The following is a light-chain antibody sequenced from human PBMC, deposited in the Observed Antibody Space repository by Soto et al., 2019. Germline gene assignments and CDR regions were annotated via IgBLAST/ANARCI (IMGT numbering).Light chain of an antibody. CDR1: QSVSSTY. Sequence: IELTQPRGTLSLSPLARPSLSCSASQSVSSTYLAWYQHKPGQAPRLLIYVASNRAPGIPDRFSGSGSGTDFTLTISSLEPEDFAVYYCQQYASSRTFGQGTKVDIK. CDR2: VAS. V-gene: IGKV3-20*01. CDR3: QQYASSRT. J-gene: IGKJ1*01.